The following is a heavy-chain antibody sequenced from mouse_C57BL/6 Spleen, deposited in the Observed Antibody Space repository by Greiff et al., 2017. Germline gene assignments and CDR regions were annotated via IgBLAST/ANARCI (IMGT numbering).Heavy chain of an antibody. J-gene: IGHJ1*03. CDR2: IYPRDGST. V-gene: IGHV1-78*01. D-gene: IGHD2-3*01. CDR3: ARRGWLLRELWYFDV. CDR1: GYTFTDHT. Sequence: QVQLQQSDAELVKPGASVKISCKVSGYTFTDHTIHWMKQRPEQGLEWIGYIYPRDGSTKYNEKFKGKATLTADKSSSTAYMQLNSLTSEDSAVYFCARRGWLLRELWYFDVWGTGTTVTVSS.